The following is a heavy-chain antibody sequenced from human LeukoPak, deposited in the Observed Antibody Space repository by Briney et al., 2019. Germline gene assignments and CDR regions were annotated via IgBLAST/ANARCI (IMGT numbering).Heavy chain of an antibody. CDR2: IYYSGST. D-gene: IGHD1-26*01. Sequence: SETLSLTCTVSGGSISSSSYYWGWIRQPPGKGLEWIGSIYYSGSTYYNPSLKSRVTISVDTSKNQFSLKLSSVTAADTAVYYCARCIVGARGEIDYWGQGTPVTVSS. J-gene: IGHJ4*02. V-gene: IGHV4-39*01. CDR1: GGSISSSSYY. CDR3: ARCIVGARGEIDY.